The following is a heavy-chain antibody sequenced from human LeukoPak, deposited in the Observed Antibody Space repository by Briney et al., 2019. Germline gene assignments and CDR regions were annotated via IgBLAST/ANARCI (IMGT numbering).Heavy chain of an antibody. CDR1: GASFSDGSYY. V-gene: IGHV4-61*03. D-gene: IGHD1-1*01. CDR2: LYYSGNT. Sequence: SETLSLTCSVSGASFSDGSYYWSWLRQPPGTGLEWIGYLYYSGNTNYSPSLSGRVSTSIDTSMNHFSLNLTSVTAADTAVYYCARGLSTGREDYFDYWGQGTLVSVSS. J-gene: IGHJ4*02. CDR3: ARGLSTGREDYFDY.